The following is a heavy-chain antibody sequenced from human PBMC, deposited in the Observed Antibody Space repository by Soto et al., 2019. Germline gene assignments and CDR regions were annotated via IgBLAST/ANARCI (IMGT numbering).Heavy chain of an antibody. Sequence: ASVKVSCKASGYTFTNYYIHWVRQAPGQGLEWMGMINPSNGKTNYAQKLQGRVTMTTDTSTSTAYMELRSLRSDDTAVYYCARVSITGTTWAYWGQGTLVTVSS. V-gene: IGHV1-46*01. D-gene: IGHD1-20*01. CDR1: GYTFTNYY. J-gene: IGHJ4*02. CDR3: ARVSITGTTWAY. CDR2: INPSNGKT.